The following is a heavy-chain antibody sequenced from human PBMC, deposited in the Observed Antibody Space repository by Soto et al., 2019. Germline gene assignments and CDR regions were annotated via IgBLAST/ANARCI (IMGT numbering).Heavy chain of an antibody. CDR3: ASTRRDGYNNYYYYYGMDV. J-gene: IGHJ6*02. D-gene: IGHD5-12*01. CDR2: IYPGDSDT. CDR1: GYSFTSYW. V-gene: IGHV5-51*01. Sequence: GESLKISCKGSGYSFTSYWIGWVRQMPGKGLEWMGIIYPGDSDTRYSPSFQGQVTISADKSISTAYLQMNSLRAEDTAVYYCASTRRDGYNNYYYYYGMDVWGQGTTVTVS.